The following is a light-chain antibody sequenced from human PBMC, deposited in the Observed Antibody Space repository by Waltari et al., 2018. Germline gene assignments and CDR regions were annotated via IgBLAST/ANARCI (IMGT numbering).Light chain of an antibody. CDR3: QQDYSTPFT. J-gene: IGKJ3*01. Sequence: DIVMNQSPDSLAVSLGERATINCKSSQSVLYTSNNMNYLAWYQQRPGQPPKLLIYWASTRESGVPDRFSGSGSGTDFTLTISSLQAEDVALYYCQQDYSTPFTFGPGTKVEIK. V-gene: IGKV4-1*01. CDR2: WAS. CDR1: QSVLYTSNNMNY.